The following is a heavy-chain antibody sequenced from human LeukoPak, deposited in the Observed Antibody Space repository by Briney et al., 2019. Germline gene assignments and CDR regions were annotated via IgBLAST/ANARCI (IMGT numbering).Heavy chain of an antibody. J-gene: IGHJ4*02. CDR2: IYPRDGST. Sequence: ASVKVSCKASGYTFTSNYIHWVRQAPGQGLEWMGMIYPRDGSTSYAQKFQGRVTVTRDTSTSTAYMELSSLRSEDTAVYYCAREGQRYSGYDRGFDYWGQGTLVTVSS. V-gene: IGHV1-46*01. CDR3: AREGQRYSGYDRGFDY. CDR1: GYTFTSNY. D-gene: IGHD5-12*01.